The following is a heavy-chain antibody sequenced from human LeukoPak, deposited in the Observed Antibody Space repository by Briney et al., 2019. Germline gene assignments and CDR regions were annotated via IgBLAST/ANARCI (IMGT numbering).Heavy chain of an antibody. Sequence: GGSLRLSCAASGFTFSDYYMSWIRQAPGKGLEWVSYISSSGSTIYYADSVKSRFTFSRDNAKNSLYLQMNSLRAEDTAVYYCARGQWLGPQYYFDYWGQGTLVTVSS. CDR3: ARGQWLGPQYYFDY. D-gene: IGHD6-19*01. J-gene: IGHJ4*02. V-gene: IGHV3-11*04. CDR2: ISSSGSTI. CDR1: GFTFSDYY.